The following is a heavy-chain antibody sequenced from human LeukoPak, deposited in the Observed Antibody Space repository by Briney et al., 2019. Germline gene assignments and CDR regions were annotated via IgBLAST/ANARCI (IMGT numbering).Heavy chain of an antibody. Sequence: PSETLSLTCAVYGGSFSGYYWSWFRQPPGKGLEWIGEINHSGTTNYNPSLKSRVAISVDTSKNQFSLKLSFVTAADTAVYYCAQNGYYFESWGQGTLATVSS. J-gene: IGHJ4*02. CDR1: GGSFSGYY. CDR3: AQNGYYFES. D-gene: IGHD3-22*01. V-gene: IGHV4-34*01. CDR2: INHSGTT.